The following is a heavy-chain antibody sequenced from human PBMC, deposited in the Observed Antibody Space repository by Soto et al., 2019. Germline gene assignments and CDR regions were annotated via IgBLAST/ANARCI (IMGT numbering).Heavy chain of an antibody. CDR1: GFTFSSYS. Sequence: GGSLRLSCAASGFTFSSYSMNWVRQAPGKGLEWVSSISSSSSYIYYADSVKGRFTISRDNAKNSLYLQMNSLRAEDTAVYYCARDHIVATIGAFDIWGQGTMVTVSS. CDR2: ISSSSSYI. J-gene: IGHJ3*02. CDR3: ARDHIVATIGAFDI. D-gene: IGHD5-12*01. V-gene: IGHV3-21*01.